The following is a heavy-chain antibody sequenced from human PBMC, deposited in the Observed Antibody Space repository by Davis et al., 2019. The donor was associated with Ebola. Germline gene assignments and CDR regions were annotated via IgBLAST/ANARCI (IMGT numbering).Heavy chain of an antibody. CDR1: GGTFSSYA. J-gene: IGHJ5*02. CDR2: ISAYNGNT. V-gene: IGHV1-18*01. D-gene: IGHD1-7*01. Sequence: ASVKVSCKASGGTFSSYAISWVRQAPGQGLEWMGWISAYNGNTNYAQKLQGRVTMTTDTSTSTAYMELRSLRSDDTAVYYCARAGLVTGTINWFDPWGQGTLVTVSS. CDR3: ARAGLVTGTINWFDP.